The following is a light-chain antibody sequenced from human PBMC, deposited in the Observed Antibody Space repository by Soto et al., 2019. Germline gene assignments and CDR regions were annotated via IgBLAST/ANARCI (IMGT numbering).Light chain of an antibody. CDR1: SSDVGAYNR. V-gene: IGLV2-14*01. Sequence: QSVLTQPRSVSGSPGQSVTIPCTGTSSDVGAYNRVSWYQQHSGKAPKLMIYEVSNRPSGVSNRFSGSKSGNTASLTISGLQAEDEADYYCLSYTTSSSYVFGTGTKVTVL. CDR2: EVS. J-gene: IGLJ1*01. CDR3: LSYTTSSSYV.